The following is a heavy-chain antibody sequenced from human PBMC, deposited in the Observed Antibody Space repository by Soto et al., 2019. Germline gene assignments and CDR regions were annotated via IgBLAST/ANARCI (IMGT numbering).Heavy chain of an antibody. V-gene: IGHV3-74*01. J-gene: IGHJ1*01. Sequence: EVQLVESGGDLVQPGESLRLSCAASGFTFRSYSMHWVRQAPGKGLVWVSRINSDGSTTTYADSVKGRFTISRDNAENTLYRQMTSLRAEDTAVYYCVNYDITKDWGQGTLVTVSS. CDR2: INSDGSTT. CDR3: VNYDITKD. D-gene: IGHD3-9*01. CDR1: GFTFRSYS.